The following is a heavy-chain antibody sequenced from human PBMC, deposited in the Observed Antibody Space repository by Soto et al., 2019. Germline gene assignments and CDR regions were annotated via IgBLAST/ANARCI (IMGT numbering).Heavy chain of an antibody. CDR2: IERHGNDK. D-gene: IGHD3-22*01. CDR3: ARIRATDYEIDY. CDR1: GFIFGFYW. J-gene: IGHJ4*02. V-gene: IGHV3-7*03. Sequence: EVHLEESGGDLVQPGGSLRLSCSASGFIFGFYWMTWVRQAPGKGLEWVANIERHGNDKYYVDSVTGRFTISRDNAQNSLFMQMNNIRAEDTAVYFCARIRATDYEIDYWGQGTLVTVSS.